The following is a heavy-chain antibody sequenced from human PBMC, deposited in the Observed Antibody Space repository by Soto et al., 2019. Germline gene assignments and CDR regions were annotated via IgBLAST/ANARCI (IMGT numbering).Heavy chain of an antibody. CDR3: ARQRVYYDFWSGYSSGGYFDY. D-gene: IGHD3-3*01. J-gene: IGHJ4*02. CDR1: GFTFDDYA. V-gene: IGHV3-9*01. CDR2: ISWNSGSI. Sequence: GGSLRLSCAASGFTFDDYAMHWVRQAPGKGLEWVSGISWNSGSIGYADSVKGRFTISRDKAKNSLYLQMNSLRAEDTALYYCARQRVYYDFWSGYSSGGYFDYWGQGTLVTVSS.